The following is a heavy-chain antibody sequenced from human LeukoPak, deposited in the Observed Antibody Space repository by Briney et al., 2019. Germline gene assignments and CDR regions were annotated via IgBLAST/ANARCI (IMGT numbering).Heavy chain of an antibody. D-gene: IGHD3-16*01. CDR3: ARLKFRGVLNFDY. CDR2: INHRGST. Sequence: SETLSLTCAVYGGSFSGYYWSWIRQPPGKGLEWIGEINHRGSTNYNPSLKSRVTISVDTSKNQFSLKLSSVTAADTAVYYCARLKFRGVLNFDYWGQGTLVTVSS. J-gene: IGHJ4*02. V-gene: IGHV4-34*01. CDR1: GGSFSGYY.